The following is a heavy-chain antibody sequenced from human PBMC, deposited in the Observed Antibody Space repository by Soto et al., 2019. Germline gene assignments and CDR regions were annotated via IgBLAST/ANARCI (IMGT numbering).Heavy chain of an antibody. D-gene: IGHD6-19*01. V-gene: IGHV3-23*01. CDR3: AKATTNCGWFNPFDS. Sequence: EVQLLESGGGLVQPGGSLRLSCAASGFSFVNYAMNWVRQAPGKGLEWVSGLSGSGTSTYYADSVKGRFTISRDNSRDTLFLQMNSLTADYTAVYYCAKATTNCGWFNPFDSWGQGALVTVSS. CDR1: GFSFVNYA. CDR2: LSGSGTST. J-gene: IGHJ4*02.